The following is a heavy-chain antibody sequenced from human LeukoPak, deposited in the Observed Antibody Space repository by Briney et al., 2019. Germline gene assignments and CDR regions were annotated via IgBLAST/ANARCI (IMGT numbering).Heavy chain of an antibody. CDR1: GYTFTGYY. V-gene: IGHV1-2*04. D-gene: IGHD3-10*01. J-gene: IGHJ3*02. Sequence: ASVKVSCKASGYTFTGYYMHWVRQAPGQELEWMGWINPNSGGTNYAQKFQGWVTMTRDTSISTAYMELSRLRSDDTAVYYCARSTMVRGVIIRKADAFDIWGQGTMVTVSS. CDR2: INPNSGGT. CDR3: ARSTMVRGVIIRKADAFDI.